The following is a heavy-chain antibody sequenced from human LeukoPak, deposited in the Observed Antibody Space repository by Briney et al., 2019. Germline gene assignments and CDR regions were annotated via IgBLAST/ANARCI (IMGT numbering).Heavy chain of an antibody. CDR2: INPSGGST. Sequence: ASVKVSCKASGYTFTSYYMHWVRQAPGQGLEWMGIINPSGGSTSYAQKFQGRVTMTRDTSTGTVYMELSSLRSEDTAVYYCAREGPKGYYYDSSGYSVSWGQGTLVTVSS. V-gene: IGHV1-46*01. CDR3: AREGPKGYYYDSSGYSVS. D-gene: IGHD3-22*01. CDR1: GYTFTSYY. J-gene: IGHJ4*02.